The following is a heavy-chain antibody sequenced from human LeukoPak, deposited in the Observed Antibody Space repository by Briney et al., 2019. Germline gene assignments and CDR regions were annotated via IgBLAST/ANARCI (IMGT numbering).Heavy chain of an antibody. Sequence: PGGSLRLSCATSEFTFSNYAISWVRQAPGKGLEWVSAISNSGSTTYNADSVKGRFTISRDNSKNTLYLQMNSLRADDTAVYFCVKQLGGSCYSAFDYWGQGILVTVSS. D-gene: IGHD2-15*01. CDR1: EFTFSNYA. CDR2: ISNSGSTT. J-gene: IGHJ4*02. V-gene: IGHV3-23*01. CDR3: VKQLGGSCYSAFDY.